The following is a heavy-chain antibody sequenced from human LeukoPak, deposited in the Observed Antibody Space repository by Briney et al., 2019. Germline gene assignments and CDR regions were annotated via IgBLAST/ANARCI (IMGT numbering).Heavy chain of an antibody. V-gene: IGHV3-30*02. D-gene: IGHD1-26*01. J-gene: IGHJ6*03. CDR1: GFTFSSYG. CDR3: AKRQSGSYGNYYYYMDV. Sequence: GGSLRLSCAASGFTFSSYGMHWVRQAPGKGLEWVAFIRYDGSNKYYADSVKGRFTISRDNSKNTLYLQMNSLRAEDTAVYYCAKRQSGSYGNYYYYMDVWGKGTTVTVSS. CDR2: IRYDGSNK.